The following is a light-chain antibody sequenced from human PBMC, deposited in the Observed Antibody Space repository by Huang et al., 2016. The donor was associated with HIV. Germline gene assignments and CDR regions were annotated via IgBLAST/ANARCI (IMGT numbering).Light chain of an antibody. CDR1: QDISTY. CDR3: QQYDNLPWT. V-gene: IGKV1-33*01. CDR2: APS. J-gene: IGKJ1*01. Sequence: DIQMTQSPSSLSASVGDRVTITCQASQDISTYLNWYQQKPGQAPKVLIYAPSNLETGVPSRFSGSGSGTDFTFTISSLQPGDIATYYCQQYDNLPWTFGQGTKVEIK.